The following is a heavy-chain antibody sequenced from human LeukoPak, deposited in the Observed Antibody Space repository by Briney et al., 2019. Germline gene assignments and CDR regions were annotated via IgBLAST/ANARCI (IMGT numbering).Heavy chain of an antibody. CDR3: ARWGREGNWFDP. Sequence: SETLSLTCTVSGGSISSYYWSWIRQPPGKGLEWIGYIYYSGSTNYNPSLKSRVTVSVDTSKNQFSLKLSSVAAADTAVYYCARWGREGNWFDPWAQGTLVTVSS. CDR1: GGSISSYY. CDR2: IYYSGST. V-gene: IGHV4-59*01. D-gene: IGHD5-24*01. J-gene: IGHJ5*02.